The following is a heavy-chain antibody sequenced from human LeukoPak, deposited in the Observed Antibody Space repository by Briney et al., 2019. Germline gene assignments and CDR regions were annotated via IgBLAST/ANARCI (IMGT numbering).Heavy chain of an antibody. D-gene: IGHD4-11*01. V-gene: IGHV4-39*01. Sequence: SETLSLTXTVSGGSISSSSYYWGCIRQPPGKGLEWIGSIYYSGSTYYNPSLKSRVTISVDTSKNQFSLKLSSVTAADTAVYYCARHLTTLGGYNWFDPWGQGTLVTVSS. CDR3: ARHLTTLGGYNWFDP. CDR1: GGSISSSSYY. CDR2: IYYSGST. J-gene: IGHJ5*02.